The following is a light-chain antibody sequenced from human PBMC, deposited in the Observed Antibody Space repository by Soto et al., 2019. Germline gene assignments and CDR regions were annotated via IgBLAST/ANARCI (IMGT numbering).Light chain of an antibody. J-gene: IGLJ1*01. V-gene: IGLV2-14*01. Sequence: QSALTQPASVSGSPGQSITISCSRTRSDIGSYNYVAWYQQFPGKTPKILIYGVSTRPSGVSSRFSGSKSGNTASLTISGLQAEDEADYYCISYTGSSTSYVFGSGTKLTVL. CDR3: ISYTGSSTSYV. CDR2: GVS. CDR1: RSDIGSYNY.